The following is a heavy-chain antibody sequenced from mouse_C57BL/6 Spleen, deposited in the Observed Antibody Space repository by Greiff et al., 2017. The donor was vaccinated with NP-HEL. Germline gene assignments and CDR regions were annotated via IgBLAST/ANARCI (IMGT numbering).Heavy chain of an antibody. V-gene: IGHV1-82*01. CDR2: IYPGDGDT. D-gene: IGHD2-2*01. Sequence: VKLVESGPELVKPGASVKISCKASGYAFSSSWMNWVKQRPGKGLEWIGRIYPGDGDTNYNGKFKGKATLTADKSSSTAYMQLSSLTSEDFAVYFCAFYYGYAFAYWGQGTLVTVSA. J-gene: IGHJ3*01. CDR1: GYAFSSSW. CDR3: AFYYGYAFAY.